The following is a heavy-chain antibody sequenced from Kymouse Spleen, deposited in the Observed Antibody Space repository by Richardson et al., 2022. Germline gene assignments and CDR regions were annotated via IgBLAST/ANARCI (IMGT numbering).Heavy chain of an antibody. CDR2: IYYSGST. CDR3: ARDAAGPYYYYYYGMDV. CDR1: GGSVSSGSYY. D-gene: IGHD6-13*01. V-gene: IGHV4-61*01. J-gene: IGHJ6*02. Sequence: QVQLQESGPGLVKPSETLSLTCTVSGGSVSSGSYYWSWIRQPPGKGLEWIGYIYYSGSTNYNPSLKSRVTISVDTSKNQFSLKLSSVTAADTAVYYCARDAAGPYYYYYYGMDVWGQGTTVTVSS.